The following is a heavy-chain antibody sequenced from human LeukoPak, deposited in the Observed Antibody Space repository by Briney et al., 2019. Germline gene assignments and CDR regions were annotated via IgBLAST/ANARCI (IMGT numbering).Heavy chain of an antibody. CDR3: ARDRIDTAKSRTFDY. CDR2: IIPILGIA. V-gene: IGHV1-69*04. CDR1: GGTFSSYA. Sequence: ASVKVSCKASGGTFSSYAISWVRQAPGQGLEWMGRIIPILGIANYAQKFQGRVTITADKSTSTAYMELSSLRSEDTAVYYCARDRIDTAKSRTFDYWGQGTLVTVSS. J-gene: IGHJ4*02. D-gene: IGHD5-18*01.